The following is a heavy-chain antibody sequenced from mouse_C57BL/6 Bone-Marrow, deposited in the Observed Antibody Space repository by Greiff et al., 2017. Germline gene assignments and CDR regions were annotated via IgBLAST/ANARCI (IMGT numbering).Heavy chain of an antibody. Sequence: QVQLQQSGAELVKPGASVKLSCKASGYTFTEYTIHWVKQRSGQGLEWIGWFYPGSGSIKYNEKFKDKATLTADKSSSTVYMELSRLTSGDSAVYSGARHERGKKKNYERAMDYWGQGTSVTVSS. CDR1: GYTFTEYT. J-gene: IGHJ4*01. D-gene: IGHD1-1*01. V-gene: IGHV1-62-2*01. CDR3: ARHERGKKKNYERAMDY. CDR2: FYPGSGSI.